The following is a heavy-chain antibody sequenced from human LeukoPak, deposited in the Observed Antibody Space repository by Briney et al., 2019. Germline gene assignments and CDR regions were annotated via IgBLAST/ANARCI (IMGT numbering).Heavy chain of an antibody. Sequence: ASVKVSCKASGGTFSSYAIIWVRQAPGQGLEWMGRIIPILGIANYAQKFQGRVTITADKSTSTAYMELSSLRSEDTAVYYCARGHYDILTGYYTKIDYWGQGTLVTVSS. CDR1: GGTFSSYA. V-gene: IGHV1-69*04. CDR3: ARGHYDILTGYYTKIDY. D-gene: IGHD3-9*01. J-gene: IGHJ4*02. CDR2: IIPILGIA.